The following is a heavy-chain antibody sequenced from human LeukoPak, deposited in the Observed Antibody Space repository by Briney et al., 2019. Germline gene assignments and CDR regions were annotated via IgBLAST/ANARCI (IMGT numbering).Heavy chain of an antibody. CDR2: INPNSGGT. CDR1: GYTFTDYY. Sequence: ASVKVSCKASGYTFTDYYMHWVRQAPGQGLEWMGWINPNSGGTKYAQKFQGRVTMTRDTSISTAYMELSSLRSDDTAVYYCARNRGADYSAWFDPWGQGTLVTVSS. D-gene: IGHD2-15*01. CDR3: ARNRGADYSAWFDP. V-gene: IGHV1-2*02. J-gene: IGHJ5*02.